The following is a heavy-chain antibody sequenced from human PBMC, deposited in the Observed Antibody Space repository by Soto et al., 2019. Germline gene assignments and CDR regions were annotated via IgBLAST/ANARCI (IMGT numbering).Heavy chain of an antibody. V-gene: IGHV4-59*01. CDR1: GGSISSYY. Sequence: SETLSLTCTVSGGSISSYYWSWIRQPPGKGLEWIGYIYYSGNTNYNPSLKSRVTISVDTSRNQFSLKRSSVTAADTAVYYCARRVKYGSGRRPAYYFDYWGQGTLVTVSS. CDR3: ARRVKYGSGRRPAYYFDY. J-gene: IGHJ4*02. CDR2: IYYSGNT. D-gene: IGHD3-10*01.